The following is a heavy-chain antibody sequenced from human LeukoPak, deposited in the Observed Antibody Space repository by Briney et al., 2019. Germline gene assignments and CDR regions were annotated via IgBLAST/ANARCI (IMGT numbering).Heavy chain of an antibody. D-gene: IGHD2-2*01. Sequence: SSETLSLTCTVSGDSISSYYLSWIRQSPGKGLEWIGYIYYSESTYYNPSLKSRVTTSVDTSKNQFSLKLTSVTAADTAVYYCARGLVKGQLHLGYSYYMDVWGKGTTITVSS. CDR2: IYYSEST. J-gene: IGHJ6*03. V-gene: IGHV4-59*13. CDR1: GDSISSYY. CDR3: ARGLVKGQLHLGYSYYMDV.